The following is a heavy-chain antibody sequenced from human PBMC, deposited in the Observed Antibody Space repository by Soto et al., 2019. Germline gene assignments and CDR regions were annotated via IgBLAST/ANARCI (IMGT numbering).Heavy chain of an antibody. D-gene: IGHD4-17*01. V-gene: IGHV4-34*09. CDR3: ARTTAETTVTTTFDY. J-gene: IGHJ4*02. CDR1: GGSFSGYY. Sequence: SETLSLTCAVYGGSFSGYYWSWIRQPPGKGLEWIGDIYYSGSTNYNPSLKSRVTISVDTSKNQLSLKLSSVTAADTAVYYCARTTAETTVTTTFDYWGQGTLVTVSS. CDR2: IYYSGST.